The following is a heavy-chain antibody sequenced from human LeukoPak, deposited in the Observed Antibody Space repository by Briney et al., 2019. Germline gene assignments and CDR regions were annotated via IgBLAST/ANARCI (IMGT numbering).Heavy chain of an antibody. CDR1: GITISNYG. D-gene: IGHD3-10*01. V-gene: IGHV3-23*01. CDR3: ARRGVVIRAVILLAFHNEAHYFDY. Sequence: GGSLRLSCVVSGITISNYGMSWIRQAPGKGLEWVAHIRESAGGTNYADSVKGRFTICRDNSKNTLYLQMNSLRAEDTAVYFCARRGVVIRAVILLAFHNEAHYFDYWGRGTLVTVSS. J-gene: IGHJ4*02. CDR2: IRESAGGT.